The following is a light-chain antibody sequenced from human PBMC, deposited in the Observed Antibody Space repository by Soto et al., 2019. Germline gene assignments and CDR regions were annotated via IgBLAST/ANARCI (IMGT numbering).Light chain of an antibody. Sequence: EIVLTQSPGTLSLSPGERATLSCRASQSISSNYFAWYQQKPGQAPRLLIFGASTRATGIPDRFSGSGSGTDFALTISRLEHEDCAVYYCQQYGRSPLYSFGQGNKVDLK. CDR1: QSISSNY. V-gene: IGKV3-20*01. CDR3: QQYGRSPLYS. J-gene: IGKJ2*03. CDR2: GAS.